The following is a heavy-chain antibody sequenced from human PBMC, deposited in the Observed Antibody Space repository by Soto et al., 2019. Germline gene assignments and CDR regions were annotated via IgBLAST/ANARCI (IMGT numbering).Heavy chain of an antibody. D-gene: IGHD3-3*01. J-gene: IGHJ5*02. CDR3: ARTYYDFWGGYYSYNWFDP. CDR1: GDRVSSNSAA. V-gene: IGHV6-1*01. CDR2: TYYRSKWYN. Sequence: SQTLSLTCAISGDRVSSNSAAWNWIRQSPSRGLEWLGRTYYRSKWYNDYAVSVKSRITINPDTSKNQFSLHLNSVTPEDTAVYYCARTYYDFWGGYYSYNWFDPWGQGTLVTVSS.